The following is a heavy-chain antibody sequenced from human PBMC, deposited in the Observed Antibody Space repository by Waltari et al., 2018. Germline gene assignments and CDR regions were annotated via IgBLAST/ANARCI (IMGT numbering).Heavy chain of an antibody. J-gene: IGHJ4*02. Sequence: QVQLQESGPGLVKPSGTLSLTCAVSGASISSNYWWSWVRQSPGTGLEWIGQSHHSGRTYSTPSLKSRITISVDKSRNQFSLNLSSVHDADTAVYYCAADRGNGLYFDYWGQGTLVTVSS. CDR1: GASISSNYW. CDR3: AADRGNGLYFDY. CDR2: SHHSGRT. V-gene: IGHV4-4*02. D-gene: IGHD2-15*01.